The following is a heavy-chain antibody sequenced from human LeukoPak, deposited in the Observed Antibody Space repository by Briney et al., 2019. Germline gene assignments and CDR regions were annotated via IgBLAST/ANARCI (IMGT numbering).Heavy chain of an antibody. V-gene: IGHV3-23*01. CDR1: GFTFSSYA. D-gene: IGHD2-21*02. J-gene: IGHJ1*01. CDR3: AKDLKAYCGGDCPFQH. CDR2: ISGSGGST. Sequence: GGSLRLSCAASGFTFSSYAMSWVRQAPGKGLEGVSAISGSGGSTYYADSVKGRFTISRDNSKNTLYLQMNSLRAEDTAVYYCAKDLKAYCGGDCPFQHWGQGTLVTVSS.